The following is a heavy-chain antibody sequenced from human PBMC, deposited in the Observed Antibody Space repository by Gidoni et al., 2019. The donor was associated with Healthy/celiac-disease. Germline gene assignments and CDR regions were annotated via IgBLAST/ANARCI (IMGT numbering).Heavy chain of an antibody. D-gene: IGHD6-19*01. Sequence: EVQLVESGGGLVKPGGSLRLSCAASGFTFSSDSMTWVRQAPGKGLEWVSSISSSSSYIYYADSVKGRFTISRDNAKNSLYLQMNSLRAEDTAVYYCARGYSSGWLTGGAWEYFDYWGQGTLVTVSS. CDR3: ARGYSSGWLTGGAWEYFDY. CDR2: ISSSSSYI. V-gene: IGHV3-21*01. CDR1: GFTFSSDS. J-gene: IGHJ4*02.